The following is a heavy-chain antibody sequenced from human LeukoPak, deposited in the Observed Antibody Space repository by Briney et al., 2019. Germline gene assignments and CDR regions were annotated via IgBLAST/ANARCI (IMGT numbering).Heavy chain of an antibody. CDR1: GFTFNSHA. Sequence: GGSLRLSCAASGFTFNSHAMSWVRQAPGKGLEWVSGISGTGDSTYYADSVKGRFTISRDNAKNSLYLQMNSLRAEDTAVYYCARDTIGAYPDYWGQGTLVTVSS. D-gene: IGHD2-21*01. CDR2: ISGTGDST. V-gene: IGHV3-23*01. CDR3: ARDTIGAYPDY. J-gene: IGHJ4*02.